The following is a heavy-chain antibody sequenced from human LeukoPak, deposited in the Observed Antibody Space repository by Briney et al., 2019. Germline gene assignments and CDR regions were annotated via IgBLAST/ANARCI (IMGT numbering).Heavy chain of an antibody. CDR1: GFTFDDYA. CDR3: ANGEGENA. CDR2: ISWNSGSI. J-gene: IGHJ3*01. D-gene: IGHD1-1*01. V-gene: IGHV3-9*01. Sequence: PGGSLRLSCAASGFTFDDYAMHWVRQAPGKGLEWVSGISWNSGSIGYADSVKGRFTISRDNAKNSLYLQMNSLRAEDTALYYCANGEGENAWGQGTMVTVSS.